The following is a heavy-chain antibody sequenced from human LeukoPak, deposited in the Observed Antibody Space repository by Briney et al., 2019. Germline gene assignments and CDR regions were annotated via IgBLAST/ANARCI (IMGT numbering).Heavy chain of an antibody. CDR2: IYPGDSDT. D-gene: IGHD6-19*01. V-gene: IGHV5-51*01. CDR1: GYSFTSYW. J-gene: IGHJ5*02. Sequence: PGDSLKISCKGSGYSFTSYWIGWARQMPGKGLEWMGIIYPGDSDTRYSPSFQGQVTISADKSISTAYLQWSSLKASDTAMYYCARLIAVAGTGWFDPWGQGTLVTVSS. CDR3: ARLIAVAGTGWFDP.